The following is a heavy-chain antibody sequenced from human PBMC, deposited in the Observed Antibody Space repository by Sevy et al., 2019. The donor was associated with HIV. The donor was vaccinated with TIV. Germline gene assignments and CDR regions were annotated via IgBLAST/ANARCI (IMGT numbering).Heavy chain of an antibody. J-gene: IGHJ5*02. D-gene: IGHD5-12*01. CDR1: GGPISVYY. Sequence: SETLSLTCTVSGGPISVYYWSWIRQPPGKGLEYIGYVYYTGSTNYNPSLKDRVTISVDTSNNRFSLKLTSVTAADTAVDYCARAPPVRSGDDSLNWFDPWGQGTLVTVSS. V-gene: IGHV4-59*01. CDR3: ARAPPVRSGDDSLNWFDP. CDR2: VYYTGST.